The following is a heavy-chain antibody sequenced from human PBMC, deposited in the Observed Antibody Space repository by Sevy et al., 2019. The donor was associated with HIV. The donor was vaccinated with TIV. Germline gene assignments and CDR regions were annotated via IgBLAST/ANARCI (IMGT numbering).Heavy chain of an antibody. CDR1: GFTFYNYA. CDR2: IFRSGETT. D-gene: IGHD3-3*01. Sequence: GGSLRLSCAASGFTFYNYAMNWVRQAPGKGLEWVSTIFRSGETTYYADSVKARFTISRDNSKNTLYLQMNSLRAEDTAVYYCAKDDFWWQEPNWFDPWGQGTLVTVSS. CDR3: AKDDFWWQEPNWFDP. V-gene: IGHV3-23*01. J-gene: IGHJ5*02.